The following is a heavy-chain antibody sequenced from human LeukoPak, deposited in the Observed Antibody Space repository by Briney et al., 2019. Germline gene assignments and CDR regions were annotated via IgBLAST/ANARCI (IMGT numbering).Heavy chain of an antibody. J-gene: IGHJ4*02. CDR2: INPSGGST. CDR3: ARESSSGWSVTSFYN. D-gene: IGHD6-19*01. Sequence: GASVTVSCKSSGYTFTSYYMHWVRQAPGQGLEWMGIINPSGGSTSYAQKFQGRVTMTRDMSTSTVYMELSSLRSEDTTVYYCARESSSGWSVTSFYNWGQGTLVTVSS. CDR1: GYTFTSYY. V-gene: IGHV1-46*01.